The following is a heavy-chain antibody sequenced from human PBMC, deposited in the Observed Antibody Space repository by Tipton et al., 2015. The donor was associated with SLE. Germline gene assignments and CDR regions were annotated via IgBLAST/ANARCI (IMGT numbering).Heavy chain of an antibody. Sequence: SLRLSCAASGFTFDDYAMSWVRQAPGKGLEWVSGISPSGGSPYYADSVKGRFTISRDNSKNTLYLQMNSLRAEDTAVYYCARFRTSGPLDYWGQGTLVTVSS. J-gene: IGHJ4*02. CDR2: ISPSGGSP. CDR3: ARFRTSGPLDY. CDR1: GFTFDDYA. D-gene: IGHD3-3*01. V-gene: IGHV3-23*01.